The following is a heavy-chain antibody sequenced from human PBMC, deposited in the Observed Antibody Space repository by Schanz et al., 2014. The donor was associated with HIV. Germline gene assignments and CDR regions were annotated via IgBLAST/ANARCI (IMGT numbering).Heavy chain of an antibody. Sequence: QVQLVESGGGVVQPGGSLRLSCTASGFTFSSYGMHWVRQAPGKGLEWVAVISYDGSNKYYADSVKGRFTISRDNSKNTLYLQMNSLRAEDTAIYYCAKTSITLGMDVWGQGTTVTVSS. V-gene: IGHV3-30*18. J-gene: IGHJ6*02. CDR2: ISYDGSNK. D-gene: IGHD1-20*01. CDR1: GFTFSSYG. CDR3: AKTSITLGMDV.